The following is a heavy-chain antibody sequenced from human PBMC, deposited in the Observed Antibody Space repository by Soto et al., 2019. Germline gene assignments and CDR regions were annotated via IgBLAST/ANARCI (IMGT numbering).Heavy chain of an antibody. Sequence: QVQLVQSGAEVKKPGSSVKVSCKASGGIFSTYAFSWLRQAPGQGLEGMGGTIPLFGTPNYAQRSQGRVTITADESTSTAYMELSRLRSEDTAVYYCARDRDDYGSGNYYNRIDFWGQGTLVTVSS. V-gene: IGHV1-69*01. D-gene: IGHD3-10*01. CDR1: GGIFSTYA. CDR3: ARDRDDYGSGNYYNRIDF. J-gene: IGHJ4*02. CDR2: TIPLFGTP.